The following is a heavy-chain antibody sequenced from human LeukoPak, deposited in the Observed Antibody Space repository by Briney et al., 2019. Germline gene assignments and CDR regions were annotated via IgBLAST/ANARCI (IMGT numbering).Heavy chain of an antibody. CDR2: IYHSGST. CDR3: ARVGGTNYYYYGMDV. J-gene: IGHJ6*02. Sequence: PSETLSLTCAVSGGSISSGGYSWSWIRQPPGKGLEWIGYIYHSGSTYYNPSLKSRVTISVDRSKNQFSLKLSPVTAADTAVYYCARVGGTNYYYYGMDVWGQGTTVTVSS. V-gene: IGHV4-30-2*01. D-gene: IGHD1-1*01. CDR1: GGSISSGGYS.